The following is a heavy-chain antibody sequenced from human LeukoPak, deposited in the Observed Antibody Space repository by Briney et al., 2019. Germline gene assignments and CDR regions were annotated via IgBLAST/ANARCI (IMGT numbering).Heavy chain of an antibody. J-gene: IGHJ4*02. CDR2: INPNSGGT. Sequence: ASVKVSCKASGYTFTGYYMHWVRQAPGQGLEWMGWINPNSGGTNYAQKFQGWVTMTRDTSISTAYMELSRLRSDDTAVYYCTSKPHNSQDTAIDYWGQGTLVTVSS. CDR1: GYTFTGYY. V-gene: IGHV1-2*04. D-gene: IGHD1-1*01. CDR3: TSKPHNSQDTAIDY.